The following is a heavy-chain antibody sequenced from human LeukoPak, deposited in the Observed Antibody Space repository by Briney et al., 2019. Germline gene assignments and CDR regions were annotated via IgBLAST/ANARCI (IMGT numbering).Heavy chain of an antibody. Sequence: SETLSLTCTVSGGSISSFYWSWIRRPPGKGLEWIGYIYYSGSTNYNPSLKSRVTISVDTSKNQFSLKLNSVTAADTAVYYCARVPLSGYSYGWFDYWGQGTLVTVSS. CDR2: IYYSGST. V-gene: IGHV4-59*01. CDR3: ARVPLSGYSYGWFDY. D-gene: IGHD5-18*01. J-gene: IGHJ4*02. CDR1: GGSISSFY.